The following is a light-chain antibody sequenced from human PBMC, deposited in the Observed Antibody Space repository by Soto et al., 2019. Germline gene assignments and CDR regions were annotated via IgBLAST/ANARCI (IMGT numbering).Light chain of an antibody. CDR3: QQRSNWPPGT. CDR2: DAS. Sequence: EIVLTQSPATLSLSPGERATLSCRASQSVSKFLAWYQQKPGQAPRLLIYDASNRAAGIPARFSGSGSGTDLTLTISSLEPEDFAVYYCQQRSNWPPGTFGGGTEVEIK. V-gene: IGKV3-11*01. J-gene: IGKJ4*01. CDR1: QSVSKF.